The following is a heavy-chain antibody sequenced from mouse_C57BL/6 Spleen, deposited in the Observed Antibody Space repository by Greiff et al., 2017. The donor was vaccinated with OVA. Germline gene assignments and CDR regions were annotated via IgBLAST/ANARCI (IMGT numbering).Heavy chain of an antibody. V-gene: IGHV5-12*01. CDR1: GFTFSDYY. CDR3: ARHLVTTGFDY. D-gene: IGHD2-2*01. J-gene: IGHJ2*01. CDR2: ISNGGGST. Sequence: DVKLVESGGGLVQPGGSLKLSCAASGFTFSDYYMYWVRQTPEKRLEWVAYISNGGGSTYYPDTVKGRFTISRDNAKNTLYLQMSRLKSEDTAMYYCARHLVTTGFDYWGQGTTLTVSS.